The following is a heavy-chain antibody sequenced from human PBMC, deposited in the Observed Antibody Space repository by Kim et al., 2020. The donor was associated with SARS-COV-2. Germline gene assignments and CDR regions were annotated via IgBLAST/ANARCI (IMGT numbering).Heavy chain of an antibody. Sequence: YADSVQGRFTISRDSSKNTLYLQMNSLTAEDTAVYYCAKPLYSGSYYFDYWGRGTLVTVSS. V-gene: IGHV3-23*01. CDR3: AKPLYSGSYYFDY. J-gene: IGHJ4*02. D-gene: IGHD1-26*01.